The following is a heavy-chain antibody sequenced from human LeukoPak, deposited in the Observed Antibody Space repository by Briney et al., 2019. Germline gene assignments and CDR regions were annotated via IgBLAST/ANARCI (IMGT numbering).Heavy chain of an antibody. CDR1: GYSISSGYY. CDR2: MYPSGST. J-gene: IGHJ4*02. V-gene: IGHV4-38-2*02. D-gene: IGHD3-22*01. CDR3: AREGYDTNIYYKADY. Sequence: SETLPLTCAVSGYSISSGYYWGWIRQPPGKGLEWIGSMYPSGSTNYNPSLKSRVTITVDTSKNQFSLKLSSVTAADTAVYYCAREGYDTNIYYKADYWGQGTLVTVSS.